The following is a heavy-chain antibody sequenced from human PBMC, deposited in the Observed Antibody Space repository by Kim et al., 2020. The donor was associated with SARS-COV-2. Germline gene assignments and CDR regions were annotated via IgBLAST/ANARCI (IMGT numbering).Heavy chain of an antibody. V-gene: IGHV6-1*01. Sequence: SQTLSLTCAISGDSVSSNSATWNWIKQSPSRGLEWLGRTYYRSKWYNDYAVSVKSRITIRPDTPKNQFSLQLNSVILEDTAVYYCVRETTRRLDQWGQGTLVTVSS. J-gene: IGHJ5*02. CDR2: TYYRSKWYN. D-gene: IGHD1-1*01. CDR1: GDSVSSNSAT. CDR3: VRETTRRLDQ.